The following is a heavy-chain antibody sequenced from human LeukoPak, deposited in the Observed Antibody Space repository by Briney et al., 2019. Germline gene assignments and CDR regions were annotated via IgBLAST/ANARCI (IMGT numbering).Heavy chain of an antibody. Sequence: PSETLSLTCTVSGGSISSYYWSWIRQPPGKGLEWIGYIYYSGSTNYNPSLKRRVTILVDTSKNQFSLKLSSVTAADTAVYYCARVPAPPGYCSSTSCYTGAFDIWGQGTMVTVSS. CDR1: GGSISSYY. CDR3: ARVPAPPGYCSSTSCYTGAFDI. CDR2: IYYSGST. J-gene: IGHJ3*02. V-gene: IGHV4-59*01. D-gene: IGHD2-2*02.